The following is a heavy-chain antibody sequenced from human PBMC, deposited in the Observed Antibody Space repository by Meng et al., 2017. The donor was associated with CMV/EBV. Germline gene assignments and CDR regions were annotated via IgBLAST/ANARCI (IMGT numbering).Heavy chain of an antibody. D-gene: IGHD6-19*01. J-gene: IGHJ4*02. Sequence: GSLRLSCTVSGGSISSYYWSWIRQPPGKGLEWIGYIYYSGSTNYNPSLKSRVTISVDTSKNQFSRKLSSVTAADTAVYYCARAAGSSSGWYGDDYWGQGTLVTVSS. CDR3: ARAAGSSSGWYGDDY. CDR1: GGSISSYY. V-gene: IGHV4-59*01. CDR2: IYYSGST.